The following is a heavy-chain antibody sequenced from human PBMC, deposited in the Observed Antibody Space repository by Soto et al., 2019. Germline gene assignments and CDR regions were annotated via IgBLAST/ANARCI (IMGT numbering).Heavy chain of an antibody. CDR2: IYYSGST. V-gene: IGHV4-59*08. CDR1: GGSISSYY. J-gene: IGHJ4*02. CDR3: ARRYGVAYDY. Sequence: QVQLQESGPGLVKPSETLSLTCTVSGGSISSYYWSWIRQPPGKGLEWIGYIYYSGSTNYNPSLKCRVTISVDTSKTQFSLKLSSVTAADTAVYYCARRYGVAYDYWGQGTLVTVSS. D-gene: IGHD1-20*01.